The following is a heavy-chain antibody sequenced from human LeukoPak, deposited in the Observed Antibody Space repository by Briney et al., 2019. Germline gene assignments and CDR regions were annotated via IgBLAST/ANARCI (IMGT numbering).Heavy chain of an antibody. D-gene: IGHD1-26*01. J-gene: IGHJ4*02. CDR2: IYHSGAA. CDR3: VRGVGGEYFYFDR. CDR1: GDSISSDGHS. Sequence: SETLSLTCGVSGDSISSDGHSWSWIRQPPGKGLEWVGYIYHSGAAYHNPSLKSRLALSVDTFNNQFSLRLRSVTAADTAVYYCVRGVGGEYFYFDRWGQGALVTVSA. V-gene: IGHV4-30-4*07.